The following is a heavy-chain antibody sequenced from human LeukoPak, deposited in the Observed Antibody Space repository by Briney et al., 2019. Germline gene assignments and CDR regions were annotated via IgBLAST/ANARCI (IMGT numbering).Heavy chain of an antibody. J-gene: IGHJ4*02. Sequence: ASVKVSCKASGYTFTGYYIHWVRQAPGQGLEWMGIINPSGGSTSYAQKFQGRVTMTRDMSTSTVYMELSSLRSEDTAVYYCASFGGGAVAGPLDYWGQGTLVTVSS. CDR1: GYTFTGYY. CDR3: ASFGGGAVAGPLDY. V-gene: IGHV1-46*01. CDR2: INPSGGST. D-gene: IGHD6-19*01.